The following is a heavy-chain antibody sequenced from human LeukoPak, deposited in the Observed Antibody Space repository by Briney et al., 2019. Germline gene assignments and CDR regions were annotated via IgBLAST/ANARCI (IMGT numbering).Heavy chain of an antibody. J-gene: IGHJ5*02. CDR1: GGSISTTNYY. CDR2: IYYSGST. Sequence: PSETLSLTCTVSGGSISTTNYYWAWIRQPPGKGLEWIGCIYYSGSTYYNPSLKSRVTMSLDTSKNQFSLKLSSVTAADTAVYYCARDRLVAPRWFDPWGQETLVTVSS. V-gene: IGHV4-39*07. CDR3: ARDRLVAPRWFDP. D-gene: IGHD2-21*01.